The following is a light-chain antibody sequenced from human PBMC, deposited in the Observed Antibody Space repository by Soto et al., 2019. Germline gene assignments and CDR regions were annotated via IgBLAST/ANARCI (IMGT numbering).Light chain of an antibody. CDR1: QSVSRF. CDR3: QQRFTWPLT. V-gene: IGKV3-11*01. CDR2: RVS. Sequence: ETVLTQSPATLSLSPGDSATLSCRASQSVSRFFAWYQQKPGQAPRLLFYRVSNRATGVPPRFSASGSGTDFTLSISSLEPEDFAFYYCQQRFTWPLTFGGGTKVEIK. J-gene: IGKJ4*01.